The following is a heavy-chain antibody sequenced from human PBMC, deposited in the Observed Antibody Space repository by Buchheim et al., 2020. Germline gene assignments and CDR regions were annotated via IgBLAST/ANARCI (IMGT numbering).Heavy chain of an antibody. CDR1: GGSINSYY. Sequence: QVQLQESGPGLVKPSETLSLTCTASGGSINSYYWSWIRQPPGKGLEWIGYISYSGSTNYNPSLKSRVTISVEPSKNQFSLKVSSVTAAHTAVYYCARGYSGFALDYWGQGTL. J-gene: IGHJ4*02. CDR3: ARGYSGFALDY. D-gene: IGHD5-12*01. V-gene: IGHV4-59*01. CDR2: ISYSGST.